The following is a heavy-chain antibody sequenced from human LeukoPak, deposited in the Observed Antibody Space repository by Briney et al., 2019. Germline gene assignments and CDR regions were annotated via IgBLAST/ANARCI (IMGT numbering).Heavy chain of an antibody. CDR1: GGSISTYY. J-gene: IGHJ2*01. CDR3: ARQYSDILTGYHRGELYWYFDL. V-gene: IGHV4-59*08. Sequence: IPSETLSLTCTVSGGSISTYYWTWIRQPPGKGLEWIGYIYHSGSTKYNSSLKSRVTMSVDTSKNQFSLKLSSVTAANTAVYYCARQYSDILTGYHRGELYWYFDLWGRGTLVTVSS. CDR2: IYHSGST. D-gene: IGHD3-9*01.